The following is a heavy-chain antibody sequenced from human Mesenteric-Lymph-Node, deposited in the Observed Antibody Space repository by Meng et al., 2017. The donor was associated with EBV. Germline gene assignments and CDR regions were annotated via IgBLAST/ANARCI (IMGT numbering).Heavy chain of an antibody. V-gene: IGHV4-59*01. CDR3: ARMYYYESSGPSFDF. D-gene: IGHD3-22*01. CDR2: IYYGGGT. J-gene: IGHJ4*02. Sequence: LQGSAPGLGKVSWTLSLTSSVSVDSISSYYWTWIRQPPGKGLEWIGHIYYGGGTYYSPSLKSRVSMLVDTSKNHLSMKLTSVTAADTAIYYCARMYYYESSGPSFDFWGQGILVTVSS. CDR1: VDSISSYY.